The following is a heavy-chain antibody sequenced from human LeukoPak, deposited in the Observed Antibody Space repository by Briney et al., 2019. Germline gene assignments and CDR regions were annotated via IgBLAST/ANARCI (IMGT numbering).Heavy chain of an antibody. CDR1: GYTFTGYY. J-gene: IGHJ5*02. Sequence: ASVKVSCKASGYTFTGYYMHWVRQAPGQGLEWMGWINPNSGGTNYAQKFQGRVTMTRDTSISTAYMELSRLRSDDTDVYYCARSYVDTAMVTDWFDPWGQGTLVTVSS. CDR2: INPNSGGT. D-gene: IGHD5-18*01. V-gene: IGHV1-2*02. CDR3: ARSYVDTAMVTDWFDP.